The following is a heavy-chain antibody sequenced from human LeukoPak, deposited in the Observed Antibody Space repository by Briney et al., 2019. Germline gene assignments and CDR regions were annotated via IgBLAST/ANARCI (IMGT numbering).Heavy chain of an antibody. CDR3: ARDYDFWSGPGAFDI. J-gene: IGHJ3*02. CDR2: ISAYNGNT. V-gene: IGHV1-18*01. Sequence: ASVKVSCKASGYTFTSYGISWVRQAPGQGLEWMGWISAYNGNTSYAQKLQGRVTMTTDTSTSTAYMELRSLRSDDTAVYYCARDYDFWSGPGAFDIWGQGTMVTVSS. D-gene: IGHD3-3*01. CDR1: GYTFTSYG.